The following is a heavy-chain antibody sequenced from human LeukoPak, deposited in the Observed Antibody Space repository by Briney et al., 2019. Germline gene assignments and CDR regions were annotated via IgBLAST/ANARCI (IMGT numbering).Heavy chain of an antibody. V-gene: IGHV3-30*02. CDR2: IRFDENDI. CDR1: AFSVRNYV. Sequence: PVGSLRLSCAVSAFSVRNYVIHWVRQAPGKGLEWVALIRFDENDIYYADFVRGRFTISRDNSKNTVYLQMNSLQVEDTAVYYCTKESSAFDIWGQGTRVTVSS. D-gene: IGHD6-6*01. CDR3: TKESSAFDI. J-gene: IGHJ3*02.